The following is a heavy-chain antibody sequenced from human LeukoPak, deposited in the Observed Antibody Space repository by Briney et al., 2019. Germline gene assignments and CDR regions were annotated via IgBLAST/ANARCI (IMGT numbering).Heavy chain of an antibody. V-gene: IGHV4-4*07. CDR1: GGSISSYY. Sequence: SQTLSLTGTVSGGSISSYYWSWIRQPAGKGLGWIGRIYTSGSTNYNPSLKSRVTMSVDTSKNQFSLKLSSVTAADTAVYYCARDRTYYDILTGYSTNWSFNWFDPWGQGTLVTVSS. D-gene: IGHD3-9*01. J-gene: IGHJ5*02. CDR2: IYTSGST. CDR3: ARDRTYYDILTGYSTNWSFNWFDP.